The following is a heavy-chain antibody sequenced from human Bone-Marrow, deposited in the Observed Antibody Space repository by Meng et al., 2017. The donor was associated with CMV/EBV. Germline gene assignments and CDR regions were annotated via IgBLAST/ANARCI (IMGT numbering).Heavy chain of an antibody. Sequence: GESLKISCAASGFTFSSYSMNWVRQAPGKGLEWVSYISSSYIYYADSVKGRFTISRDNAKNSLYLQMNSLRAEDTAVYYCARDANWNSGYYYYGMDVWGQGTTVTVSS. CDR3: ARDANWNSGYYYYGMDV. CDR2: ISSSYI. V-gene: IGHV3-21*05. CDR1: GFTFSSYS. J-gene: IGHJ6*02. D-gene: IGHD1-7*01.